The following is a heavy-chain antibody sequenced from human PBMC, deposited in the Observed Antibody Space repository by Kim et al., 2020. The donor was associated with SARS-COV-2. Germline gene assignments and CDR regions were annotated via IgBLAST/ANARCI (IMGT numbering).Heavy chain of an antibody. D-gene: IGHD6-13*01. V-gene: IGHV4-59*01. CDR2: IDYSGST. J-gene: IGHJ4*02. Sequence: SETLSLTCTVSGGSISSYYWSWIRQPPGKGLDWIGYIDYSGSTNYNPSLKSRVTLSVDTSKNQFSLKLSSVTAAATAVSYCARGREGYTSSWYLDYLCQG. CDR3: ARGREGYTSSWYLDY. CDR1: GGSISSYY.